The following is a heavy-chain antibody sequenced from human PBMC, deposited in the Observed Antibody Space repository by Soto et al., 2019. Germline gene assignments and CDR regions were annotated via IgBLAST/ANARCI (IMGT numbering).Heavy chain of an antibody. Sequence: QVQLQESGPGVVKPSETLSLTCTVTGASVINDYWNWIRQPPGKGLEWIGFVYDSGSTSYNSSLKSRLTISVHTSTNQFSLKRSSVTAADTAVYYCVRQVGATGSYSYAVWGQGTMVTVSS. J-gene: IGHJ3*01. CDR2: VYDSGST. D-gene: IGHD1-26*01. CDR1: GASVINDY. CDR3: VRQVGATGSYSYAV. V-gene: IGHV4-59*02.